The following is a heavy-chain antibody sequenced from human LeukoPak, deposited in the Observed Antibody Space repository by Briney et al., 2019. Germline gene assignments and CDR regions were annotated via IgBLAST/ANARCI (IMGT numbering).Heavy chain of an antibody. Sequence: GASVKVSCEAPGYIFTNYAINWMRQAPGQGLEWMGWITTSTGNPTYAQGFTGRFVFSSDTSVSTAYLQISSLRAEDTAVYYCARDPYAPPSSDLQRFDSWGQGTLVTVSS. D-gene: IGHD6-19*01. V-gene: IGHV7-4-1*02. CDR1: GYIFTNYA. CDR2: ITTSTGNP. CDR3: ARDPYAPPSSDLQRFDS. J-gene: IGHJ5*01.